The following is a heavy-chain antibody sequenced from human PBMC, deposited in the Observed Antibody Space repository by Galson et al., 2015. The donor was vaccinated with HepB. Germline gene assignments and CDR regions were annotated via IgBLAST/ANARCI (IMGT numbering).Heavy chain of an antibody. CDR3: ARGYSGGSRIDY. CDR2: ISGDGITT. V-gene: IGHV3-74*01. Sequence: SLRLSCAASGFTFSSYWMHWVRRAPGKGLVWVSRISGDGITTTYADSVKGRFTISRDNGKNALYLQMNSLRGEDTAVYYCARGYSGGSRIDYWGQGTLVTVSS. D-gene: IGHD5-12*01. CDR1: GFTFSSYW. J-gene: IGHJ4*02.